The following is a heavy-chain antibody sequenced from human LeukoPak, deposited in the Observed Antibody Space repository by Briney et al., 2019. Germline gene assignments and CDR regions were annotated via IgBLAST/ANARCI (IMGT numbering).Heavy chain of an antibody. CDR1: GGSFSGYY. V-gene: IGHV4-34*01. Sequence: PSETLSLTCAVYGGSFSGYYWSWIRQPPGKGLEWIGYIYYSGSTYYNPSLKSRVTISVDTSKNQFSLKLSSVTAADTAVYYCARADDDSSGYLFWGQGTMVTVSS. J-gene: IGHJ3*01. CDR2: IYYSGST. CDR3: ARADDDSSGYLF. D-gene: IGHD3-22*01.